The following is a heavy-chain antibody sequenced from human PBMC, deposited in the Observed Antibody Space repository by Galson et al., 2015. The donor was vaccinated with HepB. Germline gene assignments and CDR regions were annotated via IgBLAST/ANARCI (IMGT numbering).Heavy chain of an antibody. Sequence: SLRLSCAASGFTFSSYSMNWVRQAPGKGLEWVSSISSSSSYIYYADSVKGRFTISRDNAKNSLYLQMNSLRAEDTAVYYCARDGAAGGFSDYWGQGTLVTVSS. J-gene: IGHJ4*02. D-gene: IGHD6-13*01. CDR1: GFTFSSYS. V-gene: IGHV3-21*01. CDR3: ARDGAAGGFSDY. CDR2: ISSSSSYI.